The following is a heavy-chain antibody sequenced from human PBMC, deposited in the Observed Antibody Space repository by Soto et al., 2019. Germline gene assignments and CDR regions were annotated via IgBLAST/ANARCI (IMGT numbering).Heavy chain of an antibody. V-gene: IGHV3-30*03. J-gene: IGHJ5*01. D-gene: IGHD3-3*01. Sequence: QVQLVESGGGVVQPGRSLRLSCTSSIVTINVYCIQWVRQAPGKGREWVAFISNDGRTQYYADSVKGRFTISRDYSKNTVDLQMNSLRNEETGVYYCSRAIWSGDYKWFDSWGPGTLVTVSS. CDR2: ISNDGRTQ. CDR3: SRAIWSGDYKWFDS. CDR1: IVTINVYC.